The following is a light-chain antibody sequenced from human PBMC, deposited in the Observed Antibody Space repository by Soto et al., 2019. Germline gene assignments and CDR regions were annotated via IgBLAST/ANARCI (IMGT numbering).Light chain of an antibody. CDR1: QSVSSSH. V-gene: IGKV3-20*01. CDR2: GAS. CDR3: QQYGSSPWT. J-gene: IGKJ1*01. Sequence: TQSAAPLSFSRWYTSTLSCLSSQSVSSSHLAWCQQKPGQAPRLLIRGASTRATGIPDRFSGSGSGTDFTLTISRLEPEDFAVYYCQQYGSSPWTFGQGTKVDI.